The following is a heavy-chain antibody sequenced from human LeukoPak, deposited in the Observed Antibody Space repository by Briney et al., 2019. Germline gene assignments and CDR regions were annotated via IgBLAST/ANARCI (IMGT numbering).Heavy chain of an antibody. Sequence: SGPTLVNPTQTLTLTCTFSGFSLSTSGMCVSWIRQPPGKALEWLARIDWDADKYYSTSLKTRLTISKDTSKNQVVLTMTNMDPVDTATYYCARNLGDSSGYPFDYWGQGTLVTVSS. V-gene: IGHV2-70*11. CDR3: ARNLGDSSGYPFDY. D-gene: IGHD3-22*01. CDR1: GFSLSTSGMC. J-gene: IGHJ4*02. CDR2: IDWDADK.